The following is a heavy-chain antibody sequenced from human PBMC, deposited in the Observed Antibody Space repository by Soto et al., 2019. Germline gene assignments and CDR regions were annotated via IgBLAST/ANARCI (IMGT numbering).Heavy chain of an antibody. CDR2: TTSSGIT. Sequence: QLRLQESGPGLVKPSEILSLTCSVSGDSIISRHYLWGWIRQPPGKGLEWIATTTSSGITYYNPSLNSRVTISVDTSRNQFSLSLGSVTAADTAVYSCARQSGWDHWAFDIWGQGTMVTVSS. V-gene: IGHV4-39*01. D-gene: IGHD1-1*01. CDR1: GDSIISRHYL. J-gene: IGHJ3*02. CDR3: ARQSGWDHWAFDI.